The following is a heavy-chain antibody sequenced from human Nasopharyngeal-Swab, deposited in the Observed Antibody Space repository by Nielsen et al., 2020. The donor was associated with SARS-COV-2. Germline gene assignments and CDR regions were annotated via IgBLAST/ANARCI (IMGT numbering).Heavy chain of an antibody. CDR3: TKGDSSSSSLDY. V-gene: IGHV3-30*18. J-gene: IGHJ4*02. CDR2: ISYDGRNK. Sequence: VCLAPGKGLEWVAVISYDGRNKYYADSLKGRFTISRDNSKNTLCLQMNSLRAEDTAVYYCTKGDSSSSSLDYWGQGTLVTVSS. D-gene: IGHD6-13*01.